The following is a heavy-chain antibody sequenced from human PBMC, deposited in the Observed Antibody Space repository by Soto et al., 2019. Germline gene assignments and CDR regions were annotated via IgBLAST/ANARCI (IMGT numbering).Heavy chain of an antibody. CDR2: IYYNGST. CDR3: ARDRYYFDY. Sequence: SETLSLTCTVSGGSISSYYWSWIRQPPGKGLEWIGYIYYNGSTNYNPSLKSRVTISVDTSKNQFSLKLSSVTAADTAVYYCARDRYYFDYWGQGTLVTVSS. V-gene: IGHV4-59*01. J-gene: IGHJ4*02. CDR1: GGSISSYY.